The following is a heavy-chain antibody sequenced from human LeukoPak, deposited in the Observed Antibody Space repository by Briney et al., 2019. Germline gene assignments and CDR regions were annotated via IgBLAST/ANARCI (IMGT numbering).Heavy chain of an antibody. V-gene: IGHV3-21*01. CDR2: ISSSSSYI. J-gene: IGHJ4*02. D-gene: IGHD3-10*01. CDR3: ARESYGSGSFDY. CDR1: GFIFSSYS. Sequence: GGSLRLSCAASGFIFSSYSMTWVRQAPGKGLEWVSSISSSSSYIYYADSVKGRLTISRDNAKNSLYLQMNSLRAEDTAVYYCARESYGSGSFDYWGQGTLVTVSS.